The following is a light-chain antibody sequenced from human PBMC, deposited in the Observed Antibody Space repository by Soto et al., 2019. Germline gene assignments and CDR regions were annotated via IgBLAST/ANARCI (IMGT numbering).Light chain of an antibody. CDR1: QSISNW. CDR2: DAS. J-gene: IGKJ1*01. V-gene: IGKV1-5*01. CDR3: QQYNSYSPE. Sequence: DIQMTQSPSTLSASVGDRVTITCRASQSISNWLAWYQQKPGKAPKVLIYDASSLESGVPSRFSGSGSGTEFTLTISSPQPDDFATYYCQQYNSYSPEFGQGTKVDIK.